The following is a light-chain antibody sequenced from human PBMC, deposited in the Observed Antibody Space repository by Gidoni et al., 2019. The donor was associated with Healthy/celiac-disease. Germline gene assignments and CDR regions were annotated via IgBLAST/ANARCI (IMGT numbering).Light chain of an antibody. CDR2: GAS. V-gene: IGKV3-20*01. CDR3: QQYGSSPFT. J-gene: IGKJ5*01. CDR1: QSVSSSY. Sequence: EIVLTQPPGTLSLSPGERATLSCRASQSVSSSYLAWYQQKPGQAPRLLIYGASSRATGIPDRFSGSGSGTDCTLTISRLEPEDFAVYYCQQYGSSPFTFGQGTRLEIK.